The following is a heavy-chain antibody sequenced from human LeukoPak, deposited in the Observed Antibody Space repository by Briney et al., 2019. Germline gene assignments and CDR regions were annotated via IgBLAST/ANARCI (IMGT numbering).Heavy chain of an antibody. D-gene: IGHD6-6*01. CDR1: GGSISSGGYY. J-gene: IGHJ4*02. CDR3: ARGPALEYSSSSADY. Sequence: SETLSLTCTVSGGSISSGGYYWSWIRQPPGKGLEWIGYIYHSGSTYYNPSLKSRVTISVDRSKNQFSLKLSSVTAADTAVYYCARGPALEYSSSSADYWGQGTLVTVSS. V-gene: IGHV4-30-2*01. CDR2: IYHSGST.